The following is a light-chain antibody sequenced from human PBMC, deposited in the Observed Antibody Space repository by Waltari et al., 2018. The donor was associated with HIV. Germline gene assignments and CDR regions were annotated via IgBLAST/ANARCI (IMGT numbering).Light chain of an antibody. J-gene: IGLJ3*02. CDR2: KDT. Sequence: SNELTQPPSVSVSPGQTPRITCSGDALAKHYTYWFQQKPGQAPVLVIYKDTERPSGIPERFSGSRSGTTVKLTISGVQAEDEADYYCQSGGSSGSWVFGGGTKLTVL. CDR1: ALAKHY. V-gene: IGLV3-25*03. CDR3: QSGGSSGSWV.